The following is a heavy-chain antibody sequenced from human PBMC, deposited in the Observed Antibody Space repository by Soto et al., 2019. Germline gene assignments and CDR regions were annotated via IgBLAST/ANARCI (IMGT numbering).Heavy chain of an antibody. V-gene: IGHV3-64*04. CDR1: GFTFSSYA. Sequence: GGSLRLSCAASGFTFSSYAMHWVRQAPGKGLEFVSAISPDGGNTYYADSVKGRFTISRDNSKNTLYLQMNSLRAEDTAVYYCARNYYDSGGGFDYWGQGTLVTVSS. CDR2: ISPDGGNT. J-gene: IGHJ4*02. D-gene: IGHD3-22*01. CDR3: ARNYYDSGGGFDY.